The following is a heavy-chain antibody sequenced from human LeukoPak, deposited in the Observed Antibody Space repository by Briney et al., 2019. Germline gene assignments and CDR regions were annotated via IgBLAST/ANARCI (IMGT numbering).Heavy chain of an antibody. CDR2: IGAYNGNT. V-gene: IGHV1-18*04. D-gene: IGHD6-19*01. CDR3: ARDSPWSEAEQWLVRFDY. Sequence: GASVKVSFKASGYTFTSYGISWVRQAPGQGLEWMGWIGAYNGNTNYAQTLQGRVTMTTDISTSTAYMELRSLRSDDTAVYYCARDSPWSEAEQWLVRFDYWGQGTLVTVSS. J-gene: IGHJ4*02. CDR1: GYTFTSYG.